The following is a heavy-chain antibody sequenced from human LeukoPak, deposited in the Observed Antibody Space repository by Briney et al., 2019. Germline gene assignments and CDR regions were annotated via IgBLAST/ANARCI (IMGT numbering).Heavy chain of an antibody. J-gene: IGHJ4*02. CDR3: TRGSVYDYVWGSYRSPFDY. Sequence: SETLSLTCTVSGGSISSYYWSWIRQPPGKGLEWIGEINHSGSTNYNPSLKSRVTISVDTSKNQFSLKLSSVTAADTAVYYCTRGSVYDYVWGSYRSPFDYWGQGTLVTVSS. V-gene: IGHV4-34*01. CDR2: INHSGST. CDR1: GGSISSYY. D-gene: IGHD3-16*02.